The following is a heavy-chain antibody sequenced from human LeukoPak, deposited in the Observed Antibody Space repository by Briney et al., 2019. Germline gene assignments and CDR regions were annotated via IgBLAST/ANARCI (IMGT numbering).Heavy chain of an antibody. CDR1: GGSVSSGSYY. V-gene: IGHV4-61*01. Sequence: SETLSLTCTVSGGSVSSGSYYWSWIRQPPGKGLEWVGYIYYSGSTNYNPSLKSRVTISVDTSKNQFSLKLRSVTAADTAVHYCAKSDYYDSSGHGLAFDYWGQGTLVTVSS. J-gene: IGHJ4*02. CDR3: AKSDYYDSSGHGLAFDY. CDR2: IYYSGST. D-gene: IGHD3-22*01.